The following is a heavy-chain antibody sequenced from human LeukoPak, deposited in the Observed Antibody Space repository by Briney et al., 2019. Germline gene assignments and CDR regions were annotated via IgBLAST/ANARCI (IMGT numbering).Heavy chain of an antibody. CDR2: VTIGGGDT. V-gene: IGHV3-21*01. CDR1: GFTFNNYA. CDR3: ARELAGHYYGSGSSFDY. Sequence: PGGSLRLSCAASGFTFNNYAMNWVRQAPGKGLEWVSAVTIGGGDTFYLDSVKGRFTISRDNAKNSLYLQMNSLRAEDTAVYYCARELAGHYYGSGSSFDYWGQGTLVTVSS. J-gene: IGHJ4*02. D-gene: IGHD3-10*01.